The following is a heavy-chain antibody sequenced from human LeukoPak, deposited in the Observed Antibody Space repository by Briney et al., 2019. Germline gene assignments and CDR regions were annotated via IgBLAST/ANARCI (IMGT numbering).Heavy chain of an antibody. Sequence: PGGSLRLSCSASGFTFSTYEMNWVRQAPGKGLECVSFISSSSSYIYYADSMKGRFTISRDNAKNSLYLQMNSLRVEDTAVYYCASARYTYGLDAFDIWGQGTMVTVSS. CDR2: ISSSSSYI. CDR3: ASARYTYGLDAFDI. CDR1: GFTFSTYE. D-gene: IGHD5-18*01. V-gene: IGHV3-21*01. J-gene: IGHJ3*02.